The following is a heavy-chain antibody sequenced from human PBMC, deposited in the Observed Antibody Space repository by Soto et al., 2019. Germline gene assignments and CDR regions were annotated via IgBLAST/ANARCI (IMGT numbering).Heavy chain of an antibody. D-gene: IGHD6-6*01. CDR2: INPSSGNT. V-gene: IGHV1-3*01. J-gene: IGHJ6*03. CDR1: GGTFSSYA. CDR3: ATATSSSSNFYYYYYMDV. Sequence: ASVKVSCKASGGTFSSYAISWVRQAPGQGLEWMGWINPSSGNTNYAQKFQGRVTITRDTSASTAYMELSSLRSEDTAVYYCATATSSSSNFYYYYYMDVWGKGTTVTVSS.